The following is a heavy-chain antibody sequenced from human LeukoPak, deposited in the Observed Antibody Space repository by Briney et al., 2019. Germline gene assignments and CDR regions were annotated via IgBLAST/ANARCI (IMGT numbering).Heavy chain of an antibody. Sequence: PGGSLRLSCAASGFIFEDYTMHWVRQVPGKTLEWVSLVNWHGTTYYADSLKGRFTISRDNSKNSLYLQMDSLRTEDTAFYYCAKDLTYESSGSVIDSWGLRTLVTVSS. D-gene: IGHD3-22*01. J-gene: IGHJ4*02. V-gene: IGHV3-43*01. CDR3: AKDLTYESSGSVIDS. CDR1: GFIFEDYT. CDR2: VNWHGTT.